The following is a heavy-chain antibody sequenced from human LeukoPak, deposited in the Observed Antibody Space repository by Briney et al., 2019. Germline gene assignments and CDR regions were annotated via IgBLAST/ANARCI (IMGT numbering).Heavy chain of an antibody. Sequence: GGSLRLSCAASGFNFASNWMHWVRQAPGKGLVWVSRINSDGGSTSYADSVKGRFTISRDNSKNTLYLQMNSLRAEDTAVYYCARSTGRSSGWPKSHYYNYGMDVWGQGTTVTVSS. CDR1: GFNFASNW. D-gene: IGHD6-19*01. V-gene: IGHV3-74*01. CDR2: INSDGGST. CDR3: ARSTGRSSGWPKSHYYNYGMDV. J-gene: IGHJ6*02.